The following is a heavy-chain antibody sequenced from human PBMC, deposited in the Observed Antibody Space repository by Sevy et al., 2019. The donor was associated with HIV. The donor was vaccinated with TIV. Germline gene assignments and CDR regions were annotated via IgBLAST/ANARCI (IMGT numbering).Heavy chain of an antibody. Sequence: GGSLRLSCAASGFTFNNFMMNWVRQAPGKGLEWVGFIRSKAYGGTTEYAASVKGRFTISRDDSKSIAYLQMNSLKTEDTAVYYCTRVMHYYGSGSYYKPPILGFFDYWGQGTLVTVSS. V-gene: IGHV3-49*04. CDR3: TRVMHYYGSGSYYKPPILGFFDY. CDR2: IRSKAYGGTT. J-gene: IGHJ4*02. CDR1: GFTFNNFM. D-gene: IGHD3-10*01.